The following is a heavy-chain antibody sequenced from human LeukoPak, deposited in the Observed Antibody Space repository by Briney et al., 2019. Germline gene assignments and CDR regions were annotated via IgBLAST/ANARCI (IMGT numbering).Heavy chain of an antibody. CDR1: GFTFSTYA. CDR3: AKERSRGGDCLDY. J-gene: IGHJ4*02. V-gene: IGHV3-23*01. CDR2: ISVSGGST. D-gene: IGHD2-21*02. Sequence: GGSLRLSCAASGFTFSTYAMSWVRQAPGKGLEWVSAISVSGGSTYYADSVKGRFTISRDNSKNTLYLQMNSLRAEETAVYYCAKERSRGGDCLDYWGQGTLVTVSS.